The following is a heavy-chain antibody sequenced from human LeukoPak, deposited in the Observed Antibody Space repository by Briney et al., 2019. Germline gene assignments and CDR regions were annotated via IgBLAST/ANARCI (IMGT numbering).Heavy chain of an antibody. J-gene: IGHJ4*02. V-gene: IGHV1-8*03. CDR2: MNPNSGNT. CDR3: ARETCSSTSCQFDY. Sequence: ASVKVSCKASGYTFTSYDINWVRQATGQGLEWMGWMNPNSGNTGYAQKFQGRVTITRNTSISTAYMELSSLRSEDTAVYYCARETCSSTSCQFDYWGQGTLVTVSS. D-gene: IGHD2-2*01. CDR1: GYTFTSYD.